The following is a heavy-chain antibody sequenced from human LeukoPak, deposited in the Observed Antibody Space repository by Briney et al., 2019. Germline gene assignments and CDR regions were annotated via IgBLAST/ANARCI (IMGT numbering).Heavy chain of an antibody. Sequence: GGSLRLSCAASGFTFSRYWMHWVRQPPGKGLVWVSRINSEGSSTSYADSVKGRFTISRDNAKNSLYLQMNSLRAEDTAVYYCARDHRGDWGRDAFDIWGQGTMVTVSS. CDR3: ARDHRGDWGRDAFDI. D-gene: IGHD3-16*01. CDR1: GFTFSRYW. J-gene: IGHJ3*02. CDR2: INSEGSST. V-gene: IGHV3-74*01.